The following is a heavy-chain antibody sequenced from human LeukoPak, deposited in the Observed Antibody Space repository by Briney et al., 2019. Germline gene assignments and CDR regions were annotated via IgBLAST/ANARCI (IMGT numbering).Heavy chain of an antibody. Sequence: PGGSLRLSCAASGFTFSSYEMNWVRQAPGKGLEWVSYISSSGSIIYYGNSVKGRFTISRDNAKNSLYLQMNSLRAEDTAVYYCARDRYSGSYPPDVWGKGTTVTISS. CDR3: ARDRYSGSYPPDV. D-gene: IGHD1-26*01. CDR1: GFTFSSYE. CDR2: ISSSGSII. V-gene: IGHV3-48*03. J-gene: IGHJ6*04.